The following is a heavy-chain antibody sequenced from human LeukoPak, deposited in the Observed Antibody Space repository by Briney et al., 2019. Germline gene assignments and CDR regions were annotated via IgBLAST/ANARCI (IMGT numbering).Heavy chain of an antibody. CDR2: INGSGVST. CDR3: AKGTSFVITFGGLIADY. V-gene: IGHV3-23*01. D-gene: IGHD3-16*02. CDR1: GINFKNLC. Sequence: GSLKLSLAAFGINFKNLCIKLVRQGPRKGVGVVSSINGSGVSTDYADSVKGRFTISRDNSKNTLYLQMNTLGAEDTAIYYCAKGTSFVITFGGLIADYWGQGTLVTVSS. J-gene: IGHJ4*02.